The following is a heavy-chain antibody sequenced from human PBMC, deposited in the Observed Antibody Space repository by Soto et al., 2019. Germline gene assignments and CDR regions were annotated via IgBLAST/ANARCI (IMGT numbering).Heavy chain of an antibody. J-gene: IGHJ6*02. CDR2: IYYSGST. CDR3: ARDGYTVTPNYYYGMDV. D-gene: IGHD4-4*01. CDR1: GGSISSYY. V-gene: IGHV4-59*01. Sequence: QVQLQESGPGLVKPSETLSLTCTVSGGSISSYYWSWIRQPPGKGLEWIGYIYYSGSTNYNPSLKSRVTISVDTSKNQFSLKLSSVNAADTAVYYCARDGYTVTPNYYYGMDVWGQGTTVTVSS.